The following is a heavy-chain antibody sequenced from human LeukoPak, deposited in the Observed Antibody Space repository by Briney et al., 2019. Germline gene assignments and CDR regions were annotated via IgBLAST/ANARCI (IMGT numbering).Heavy chain of an antibody. J-gene: IGHJ4*02. CDR3: ARKGYDCSGGSCYLAGFDY. CDR1: GYTFTGYY. Sequence: SVKVSCKASGYTFTGYYMHWVRQAPGQGLERMGGIIPIFGTANYAQKFQGRVTITADESTSTAYMELSSLRSEDTAAYYCARKGYDCSGGSCYLAGFDYWGQGTLVTVSS. V-gene: IGHV1-69*13. D-gene: IGHD2-15*01. CDR2: IIPIFGTA.